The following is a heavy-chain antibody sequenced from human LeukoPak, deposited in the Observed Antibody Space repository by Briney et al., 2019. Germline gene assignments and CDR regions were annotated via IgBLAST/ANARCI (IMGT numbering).Heavy chain of an antibody. V-gene: IGHV1-69*01. CDR3: ARVGRRELLTYYFDY. D-gene: IGHD1-26*01. Sequence: VKVSCXXXGGTXISYAISWVRQAPGQGLEWMGGIIPIFGTANYAQKFQGRVTITADESTSTAYMELSSLRSEDTAVYYCARVGRRELLTYYFDYWGQGTLVTVSS. CDR1: GGTXISYA. CDR2: IIPIFGTA. J-gene: IGHJ4*02.